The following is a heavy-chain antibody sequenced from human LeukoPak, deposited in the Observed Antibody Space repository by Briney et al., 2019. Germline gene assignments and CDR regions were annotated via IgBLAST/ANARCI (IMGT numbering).Heavy chain of an antibody. CDR3: ARELRVAAAGHFDY. CDR2: INPNSGGT. J-gene: IGHJ4*02. Sequence: GASVKVSCKASGYTFTGYYMHWVRQAPGQGLEWMGWINPNSGGTNYAQKFQGRVTMTRDTSISTAYMELSRLRSEDTAVYYCARELRVAAAGHFDYWGQGTLVTVSS. V-gene: IGHV1-2*02. CDR1: GYTFTGYY. D-gene: IGHD6-13*01.